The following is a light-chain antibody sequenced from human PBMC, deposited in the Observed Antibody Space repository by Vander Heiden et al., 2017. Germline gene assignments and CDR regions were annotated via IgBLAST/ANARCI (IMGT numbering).Light chain of an antibody. CDR3: QAYDSSLGAWV. V-gene: IGLV1-40*03. CDR1: SSNIGAGYN. J-gene: IGLJ3*02. CDR2: GNF. Sequence: QSVVTQPPSVSGTLGQRVTRSCTGTSSNIGAGYNGHWYQHLPGGAPKLLIYGNFNRASGVPDRFSASKSGASATLGISGVQADDEADYYCQAYDSSLGAWVFGGGTKLTVL.